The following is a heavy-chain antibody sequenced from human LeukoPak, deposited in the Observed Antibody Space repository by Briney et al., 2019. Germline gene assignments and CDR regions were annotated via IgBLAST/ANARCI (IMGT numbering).Heavy chain of an antibody. CDR1: GGSISNYY. D-gene: IGHD3-10*01. Sequence: PSETLSLTRTVSGGSISNYYWSWIRQPAGKGLEWIGFIYYSGSTNYNPSLKSRVTISVDTSKNQFSLKLSSVTAADTAVYYCARAGGWFDAFDIWGQGTMVTVSS. CDR2: IYYSGST. CDR3: ARAGGWFDAFDI. J-gene: IGHJ3*02. V-gene: IGHV4-59*01.